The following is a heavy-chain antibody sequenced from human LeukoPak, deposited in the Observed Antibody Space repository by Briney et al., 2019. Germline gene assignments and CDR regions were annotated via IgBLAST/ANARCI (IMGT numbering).Heavy chain of an antibody. CDR3: AKGHSGYDYFDY. J-gene: IGHJ4*02. Sequence: QPGGSLRLSCAASGFTFSSYAMSWVRQAPGKGLEWVSAISGGGGSTYYADSVKGRFTISRDNSKNTLYLQMNSLRAEDTAVYYCAKGHSGYDYFDYWGQGTLVTVSS. CDR1: GFTFSSYA. V-gene: IGHV3-23*01. D-gene: IGHD5-12*01. CDR2: ISGGGGST.